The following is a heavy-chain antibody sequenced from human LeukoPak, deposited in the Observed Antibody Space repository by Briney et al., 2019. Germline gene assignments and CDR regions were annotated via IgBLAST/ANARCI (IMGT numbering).Heavy chain of an antibody. Sequence: GGSLRLSCAASGITFNSFGMRWVRQAPDKGLEWVAFIRYDGSNEYYADSVKGRFTISRDNSKSTLYLQMNSLRGEDTAVYYCCGDFDYWGQGTLVTVSS. CDR1: GITFNSFG. CDR2: IRYDGSNE. CDR3: CGDFDY. V-gene: IGHV3-30*02. J-gene: IGHJ4*02. D-gene: IGHD2-21*01.